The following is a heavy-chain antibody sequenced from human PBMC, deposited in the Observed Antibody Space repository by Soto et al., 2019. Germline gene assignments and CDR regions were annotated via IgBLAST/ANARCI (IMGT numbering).Heavy chain of an antibody. D-gene: IGHD2-2*03. CDR2: VYNNGQT. J-gene: IGHJ6*02. CDR3: ARLNGYCISTNCHGYYGTDV. Sequence: PSETLSLTCTVAGGSMTSSGYYWGWIRQPPGNELQYIGSVYNNGQTYYNPSLTSPVTISIDTSKNQFSLSLRSVTAADTAVYFCARLNGYCISTNCHGYYGTDVWGQGTTVTVSS. V-gene: IGHV4-39*01. CDR1: GGSMTSSGYY.